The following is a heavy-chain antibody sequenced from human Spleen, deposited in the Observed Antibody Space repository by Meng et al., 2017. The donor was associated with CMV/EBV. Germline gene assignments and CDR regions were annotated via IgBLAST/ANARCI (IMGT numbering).Heavy chain of an antibody. V-gene: IGHV3-74*01. CDR1: GFIFDDYS. CDR2: INSDGSST. CDR3: ARAPSGWLYAFDM. D-gene: IGHD2-15*01. J-gene: IGHJ3*02. Sequence: ETLSLTCAASGFIFDDYSVHWVRQAPGKGLVWVSRINSDGSSTSYADSVKGRFTISRDNAKNTLYLQMNSLRAEDRAVYYCARAPSGWLYAFDMWGQGTMVTVSS.